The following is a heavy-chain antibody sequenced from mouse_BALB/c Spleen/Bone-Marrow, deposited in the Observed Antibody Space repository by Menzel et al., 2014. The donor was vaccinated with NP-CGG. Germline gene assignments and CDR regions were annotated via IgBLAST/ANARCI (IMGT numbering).Heavy chain of an antibody. CDR3: ARAKRYGEMDY. J-gene: IGHJ4*01. CDR1: GYTFTSYW. Sequence: QVQLKQSGAELARPGASVKLSCKASGYTFTSYWMQWVKQRPGQGLEWIGAIYPGDGDTRFTQKFKGKATLTADKSSSTAYMQLSSLASEASAVYYCARAKRYGEMDYWGQGTSVTVSS. CDR2: IYPGDGDT. V-gene: IGHV1-87*01. D-gene: IGHD2-14*01.